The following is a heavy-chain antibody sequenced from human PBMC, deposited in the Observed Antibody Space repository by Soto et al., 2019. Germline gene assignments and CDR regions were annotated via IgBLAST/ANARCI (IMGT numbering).Heavy chain of an antibody. CDR2: ISTGGDST. J-gene: IGHJ1*01. CDR1: GFTFNSY. V-gene: IGHV3-23*01. D-gene: IGHD2-21*02. CDR3: AKDFGGYSLGSFQH. Sequence: EVQLLESGGGLVQRGGSLSLSCAASGFTFNSYMSWVRQAPGKGLEWVSGISTGGDSTYYADSVKGRFTISRDNSKNTLHMHLNGLRAEDKAVYYCAKDFGGYSLGSFQHWGQGTLVTVSS.